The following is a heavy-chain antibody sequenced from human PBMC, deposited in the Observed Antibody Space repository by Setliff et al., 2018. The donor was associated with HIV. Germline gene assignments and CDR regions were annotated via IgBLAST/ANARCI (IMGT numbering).Heavy chain of an antibody. D-gene: IGHD5-18*01. CDR3: ARTLPQYTNLFDY. Sequence: GASVKVSCKASGYTFTGYYMHWVRQAPGQGLEWMGWISPNSGGTNYVQKFQGRVTMTRDTSISTAYMELSRLRSDDTAVYYCARTLPQYTNLFDYWGQGTLVTVSS. J-gene: IGHJ4*02. CDR2: ISPNSGGT. V-gene: IGHV1-2*02. CDR1: GYTFTGYY.